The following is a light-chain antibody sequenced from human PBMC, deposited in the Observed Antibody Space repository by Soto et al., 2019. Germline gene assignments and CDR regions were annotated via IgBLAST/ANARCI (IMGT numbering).Light chain of an antibody. V-gene: IGLV2-14*01. J-gene: IGLJ1*01. CDR1: SSDVGGYNY. CDR3: SSSTSSSTL. Sequence: QSVLTQPASVSGSPGQSITISCTGTSSDVGGYNYVSWHQQHPGKAPKLMIYDVSNRPSGVSNRFSGSKSGNTASLTISGLQAEDEADYYCSSSTSSSTLFGTGTKVTFL. CDR2: DVS.